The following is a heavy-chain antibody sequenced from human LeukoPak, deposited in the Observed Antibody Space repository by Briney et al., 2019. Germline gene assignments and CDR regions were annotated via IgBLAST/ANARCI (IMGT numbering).Heavy chain of an antibody. J-gene: IGHJ4*02. CDR2: IYYSGST. CDR1: GGSISNYY. Sequence: PSETLSLTCTVSGGSISNYYWTWIRQPPGKGLEWIGYIYYSGSTYYNPSLKSRVTISVDTSKNQFSLKLSSVTAADTAVYYCARVRVMALDYWGQGTLVTVSS. D-gene: IGHD3-16*01. V-gene: IGHV4-59*08. CDR3: ARVRVMALDY.